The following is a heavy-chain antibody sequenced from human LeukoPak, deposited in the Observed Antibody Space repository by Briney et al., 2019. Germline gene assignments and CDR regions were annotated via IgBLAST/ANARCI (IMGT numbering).Heavy chain of an antibody. Sequence: GGSLRLSCAASRFTFDDYGMSWVRQAPGKGLEWVSGINWNGGSTGYADSVNGRFTISRDNAKNSLYLQMNSLRAEDTALYHCAREGDYGYYFDYWGQGTLVTVSS. CDR3: AREGDYGYYFDY. CDR2: INWNGGST. CDR1: RFTFDDYG. J-gene: IGHJ4*02. V-gene: IGHV3-20*01. D-gene: IGHD4-17*01.